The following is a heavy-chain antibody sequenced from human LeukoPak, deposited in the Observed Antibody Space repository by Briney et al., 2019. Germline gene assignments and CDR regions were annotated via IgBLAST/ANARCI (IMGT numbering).Heavy chain of an antibody. Sequence: PQTLSLTCTVSGGSISSGDYYWSWIRQPPGKALEWIGYIYYSGSTYYNPSLKSRVTISIDTSKNQFSLKLSSVTAADTAMYYCASRGYTYGHFDYWGPGTLVTVSS. V-gene: IGHV4-30-4*01. J-gene: IGHJ4*02. CDR1: GGSISSGDYY. CDR2: IYYSGST. CDR3: ASRGYTYGHFDY. D-gene: IGHD5-18*01.